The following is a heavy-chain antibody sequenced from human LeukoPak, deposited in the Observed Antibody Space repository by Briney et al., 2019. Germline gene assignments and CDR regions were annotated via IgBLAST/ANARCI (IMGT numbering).Heavy chain of an antibody. D-gene: IGHD1/OR15-1a*01. CDR2: IYYSGST. Sequence: PSETLSLTCTASGGSISSSSYYWGWIRQPPGKGLEWIGSIYYSGSTYYNPSLKTRVTISVDTSKNQFSLKLSSVTAADTAVYYCARFTGTFDYWGQGTLVTVSS. CDR3: ARFTGTFDY. V-gene: IGHV4-39*01. J-gene: IGHJ4*02. CDR1: GGSISSSSYY.